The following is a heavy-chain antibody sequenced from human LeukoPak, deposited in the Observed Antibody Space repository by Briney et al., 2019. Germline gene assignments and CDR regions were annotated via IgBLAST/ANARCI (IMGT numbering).Heavy chain of an antibody. Sequence: GGSLRLSCAASGFTFSSYWMSWVRQASGKGLEWVANIKQDGSEKYYVDSVKGRFTISRDNAKNSLYLQMNSLRAEDTAVYYCARTHTDYDFWSGYYQYYFDYWGQGTLVTVSS. CDR2: IKQDGSEK. V-gene: IGHV3-7*01. CDR1: GFTFSSYW. CDR3: ARTHTDYDFWSGYYQYYFDY. D-gene: IGHD3-3*01. J-gene: IGHJ4*02.